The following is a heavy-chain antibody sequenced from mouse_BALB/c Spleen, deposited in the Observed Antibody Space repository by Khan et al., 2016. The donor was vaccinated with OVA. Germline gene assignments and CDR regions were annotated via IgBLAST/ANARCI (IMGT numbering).Heavy chain of an antibody. CDR3: ARQPYYHYNIMDY. CDR1: GFSLTNYG. D-gene: IGHD2-10*01. J-gene: IGHJ4*01. Sequence: QVQLKESGPGLVAPSQSLSITCTISGFSLTNYGVPWVRQPPGKGLEWLVVIWSDGSTTYNSALKSRLTISKDNSKSQVLLKMNSLQKDDTAMYFCARQPYYHYNIMDYWGQGTSVTVSS. V-gene: IGHV2-6-1*01. CDR2: IWSDGST.